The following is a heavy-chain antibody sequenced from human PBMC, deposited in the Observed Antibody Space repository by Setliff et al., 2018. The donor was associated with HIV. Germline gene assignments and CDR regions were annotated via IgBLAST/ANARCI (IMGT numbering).Heavy chain of an antibody. J-gene: IGHJ4*02. V-gene: IGHV3-15*07. CDR2: VKSKGSGGTT. Sequence: PGGSLRLSCAASGFTFSNAWMNWVRQAPGKGLEWVGRVKSKGSGGTTDYATPVKGRFTISRDNAKNSLFLQMNSLRADDTAVYYCARRAYHFAAFDNWGQGTLVTVSS. CDR3: ARRAYHFAAFDN. CDR1: GFTFSNAW.